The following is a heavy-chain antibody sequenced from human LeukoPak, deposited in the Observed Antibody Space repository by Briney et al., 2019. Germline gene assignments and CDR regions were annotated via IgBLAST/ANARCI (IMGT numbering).Heavy chain of an antibody. Sequence: GGSLRLSCAASGFTFSSYSMNWVRQAPGKGLEWVSYISSSSSTIYYADSVKGRFTISRDNAKNSLYLQMNSLRAEDTAVYYCARDPARGSSPLRGWFDPWGQGTLVTVSS. V-gene: IGHV3-48*01. D-gene: IGHD6-13*01. CDR2: ISSSSSTI. J-gene: IGHJ5*02. CDR3: ARDPARGSSPLRGWFDP. CDR1: GFTFSSYS.